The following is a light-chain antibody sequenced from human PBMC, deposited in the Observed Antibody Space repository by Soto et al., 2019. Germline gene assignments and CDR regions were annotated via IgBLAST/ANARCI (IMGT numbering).Light chain of an antibody. Sequence: FTQSPGTVSVSPGETATLSCRTSQIVSNSYLPWYQKNPGQATRIIXXYVANRGTGVLSRFSGSGSGRDFTITISCLQSEEFATYYCRQYYRYPKRTVGGGTKVDIK. CDR3: RQYYRYPKRT. CDR1: QIVSNSY. CDR2: YVA. J-gene: IGKJ4*02. V-gene: IGKV3-20*01.